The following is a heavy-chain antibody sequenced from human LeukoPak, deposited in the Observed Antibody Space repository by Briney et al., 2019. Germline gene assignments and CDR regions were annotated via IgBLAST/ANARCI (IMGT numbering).Heavy chain of an antibody. CDR3: ARESYCGSSGKGFDY. CDR1: GGSISSSSYY. V-gene: IGHV4-39*02. CDR2: IYYSGST. Sequence: SETLSLTCTVSGGSISSSSYYWGCIRQPPGKGLEWIGSIYYSGSTYYNPSLKSRVTISVDTSKNQFSLKLSSVTAADTAVYYCARESYCGSSGKGFDYWGQGTLVTVSS. J-gene: IGHJ4*02. D-gene: IGHD3-10*01.